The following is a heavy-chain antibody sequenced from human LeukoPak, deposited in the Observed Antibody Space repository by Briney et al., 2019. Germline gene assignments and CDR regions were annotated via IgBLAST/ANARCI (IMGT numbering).Heavy chain of an antibody. Sequence: ASVKVSCKASGYTFTSYGISWVRQAPGQGLEWMGWISAYNGNTNYAQKLQGRVTMTTDTSTSTAYIELRSLRSDDTAVYYCARGAHYYDSSGLFDYWGQGTLVTVSS. J-gene: IGHJ4*02. CDR2: ISAYNGNT. CDR3: ARGAHYYDSSGLFDY. D-gene: IGHD3-22*01. CDR1: GYTFTSYG. V-gene: IGHV1-18*01.